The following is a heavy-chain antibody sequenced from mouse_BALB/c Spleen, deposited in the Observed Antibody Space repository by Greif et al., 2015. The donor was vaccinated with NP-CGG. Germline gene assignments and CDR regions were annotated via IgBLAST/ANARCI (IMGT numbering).Heavy chain of an antibody. V-gene: IGHV2-9*02. CDR2: IWAGGST. J-gene: IGHJ4*01. D-gene: IGHD2-4*01. CDR3: ARDSLYDYDKVMDY. Sequence: VKLVESGSGPVAPSQSLSITCTVSGFPLTSYGVHWVRQPPGKGLEWLGVIWAGGSTNYNSALMSRLSISKDNSKSQVFLKMNSLQTDDTAMYYCARDSLYDYDKVMDYWGQGTSVTVSS. CDR1: GFPLTSYG.